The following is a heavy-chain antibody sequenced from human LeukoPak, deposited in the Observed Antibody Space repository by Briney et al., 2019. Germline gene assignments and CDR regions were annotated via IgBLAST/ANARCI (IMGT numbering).Heavy chain of an antibody. Sequence: SETLSLTCTVSGGSISSYYWSWIRQPPGKGLERIGYIYYSGSTNYNPSLKSRVTISVDTSKNQFSLKLSSVTAADTAVYYCARRTKQRGLDYWGQGTLVTVSS. J-gene: IGHJ4*02. CDR2: IYYSGST. V-gene: IGHV4-59*01. CDR1: GGSISSYY. CDR3: ARRTKQRGLDY.